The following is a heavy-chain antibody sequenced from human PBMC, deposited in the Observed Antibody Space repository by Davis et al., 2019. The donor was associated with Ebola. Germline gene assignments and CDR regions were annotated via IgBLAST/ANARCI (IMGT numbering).Heavy chain of an antibody. Sequence: GESLKISCKGSGYSFTSYWISWVRQMPGKGLEWMGRIDPSDSYTNYSPSFQGHVTISADKSISTAYLQWSSLKASDTAMYYCARHYTGYDILTGYSQNYYYYMDVWGKGTTVTVSS. D-gene: IGHD3-9*01. CDR1: GYSFTSYW. CDR2: IDPSDSYT. CDR3: ARHYTGYDILTGYSQNYYYYMDV. J-gene: IGHJ6*03. V-gene: IGHV5-10-1*01.